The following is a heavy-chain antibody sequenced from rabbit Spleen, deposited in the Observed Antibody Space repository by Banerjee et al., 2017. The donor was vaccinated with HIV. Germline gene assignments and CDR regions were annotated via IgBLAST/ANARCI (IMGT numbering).Heavy chain of an antibody. V-gene: IGHV1S40*01. CDR1: GFSFIAGYY. CDR2: IDTNDGDT. J-gene: IGHJ2*01. Sequence: QSLEVSGGDLVKPGASLTLTCTASGFSFIAGYYMCWVRQAPGKGLEWIACIDTNDGDTDYANWPKGRFTISKTSSTTVTLQMTSLTAADTATYFCARNYVNAFDPWGPGTLVTVS. D-gene: IGHD1-1*01. CDR3: ARNYVNAFDP.